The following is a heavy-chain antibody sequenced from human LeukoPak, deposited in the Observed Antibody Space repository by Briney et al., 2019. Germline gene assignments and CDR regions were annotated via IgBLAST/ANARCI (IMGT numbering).Heavy chain of an antibody. D-gene: IGHD3-10*01. Sequence: GASVKVSCKVSGYTLTELSMHWVRQAPGKGLEWMGGFDPEDGETIYAQKFQGRVTMTEDTFTDTAYMELSSLRSEDTAVYYCATDRTYYYGSGSYNYWGQGTLVTVSS. V-gene: IGHV1-24*01. CDR2: FDPEDGET. J-gene: IGHJ4*02. CDR1: GYTLTELS. CDR3: ATDRTYYYGSGSYNY.